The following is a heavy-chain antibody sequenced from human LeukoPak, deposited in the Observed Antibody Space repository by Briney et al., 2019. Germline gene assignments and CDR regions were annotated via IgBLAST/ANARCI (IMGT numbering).Heavy chain of an antibody. CDR2: INSDGCST. CDR1: GFTFSNYW. V-gene: IGHV3-74*01. D-gene: IGHD6-19*01. CDR3: ARDGGYSSGWYPYYYYGMDV. Sequence: GGSLRLSCAASGFTFSNYWMHWVRQAPGKGLVWVSRINSDGCSTSYADSVKGRFTISRDNAKNTLYLQMNSLRAEDTAVYYCARDGGYSSGWYPYYYYGMDVWGQGTTVTVSS. J-gene: IGHJ6*02.